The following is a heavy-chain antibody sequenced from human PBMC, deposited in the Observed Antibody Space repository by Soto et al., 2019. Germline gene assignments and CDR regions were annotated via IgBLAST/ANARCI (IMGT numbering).Heavy chain of an antibody. CDR3: ARDLRTASGSYAPGY. CDR2: ISGYSGTT. D-gene: IGHD1-26*01. V-gene: IGHV3-23*01. J-gene: IGHJ4*02. CDR1: GYTFTNYA. Sequence: PGESLKISCIASGYTFTNYALMWVRQAPGKGLEWLSSISGYSGTTFYADSVRGRFTLSRDTSRNTVYMQINSLRAEDTAVYYCARDLRTASGSYAPGYWGLGTLVTVSS.